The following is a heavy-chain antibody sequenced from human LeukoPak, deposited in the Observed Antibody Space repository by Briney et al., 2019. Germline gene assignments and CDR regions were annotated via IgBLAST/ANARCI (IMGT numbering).Heavy chain of an antibody. CDR1: GFTFSSYA. CDR2: ISGSGGST. J-gene: IGHJ4*02. Sequence: GGSLRLSCAASGFTFSSYAMSWVRQAPGNGLEWVSAISGSGGSTYYADSVKGRFTISRDNSKNTLYLQMNSLRAEDTAVYYCAKVSDIVAKIPGYFDYWGQGTLVTVSS. V-gene: IGHV3-23*01. D-gene: IGHD5-12*01. CDR3: AKVSDIVAKIPGYFDY.